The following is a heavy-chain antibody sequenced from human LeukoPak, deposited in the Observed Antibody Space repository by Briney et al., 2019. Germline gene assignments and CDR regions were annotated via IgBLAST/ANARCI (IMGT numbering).Heavy chain of an antibody. V-gene: IGHV4-30-4*01. CDR2: IYYSGST. D-gene: IGHD3-9*01. CDR3: ARSAYYGILTGSDNWYFDL. J-gene: IGHJ2*01. Sequence: SETLSLTCTVSGGSISSYYWSWIRQPPGKGLEWIGYIYYSGSTYYNPSLKSRVTISVDTSKNQFSLKLSSVTAADTAVYYCARSAYYGILTGSDNWYFDLWGRGTLVTVSS. CDR1: GGSISSYY.